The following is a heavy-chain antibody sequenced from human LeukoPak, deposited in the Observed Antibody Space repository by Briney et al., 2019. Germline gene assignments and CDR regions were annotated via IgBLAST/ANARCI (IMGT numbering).Heavy chain of an antibody. Sequence: GESLKISCKGSGYTFISHWIGWVRQMPGKGLEWMGIIYPGDSDTRYSPSFQGQVTISADKSISTAYLQWSSLKASDTTMYYCARRVGTQYYFDYWGQGTLVTVSS. J-gene: IGHJ4*02. V-gene: IGHV5-51*01. CDR1: GYTFISHW. CDR2: IYPGDSDT. D-gene: IGHD7-27*01. CDR3: ARRVGTQYYFDY.